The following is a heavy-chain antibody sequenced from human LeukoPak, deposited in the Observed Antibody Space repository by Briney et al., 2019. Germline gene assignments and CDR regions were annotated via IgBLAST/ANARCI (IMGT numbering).Heavy chain of an antibody. CDR2: IGAYNGDT. D-gene: IGHD2-15*01. J-gene: IGHJ4*02. Sequence: ASVKVSCKPSGYTFTNYGISWVRQAPGQGLEWMGWIGAYNGDTNYAQKLQGRVTMTTDTSTSTAYMELRSLRSDDTAVYYCVRDHCSGGSCPSFHYWGQGTLVAVSS. V-gene: IGHV1-18*01. CDR3: VRDHCSGGSCPSFHY. CDR1: GYTFTNYG.